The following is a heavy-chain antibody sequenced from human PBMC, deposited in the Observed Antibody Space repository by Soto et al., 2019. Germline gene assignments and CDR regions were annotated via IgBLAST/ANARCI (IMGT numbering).Heavy chain of an antibody. Sequence: EVQLVESGGGLVQPGRSLRLSCAASGFTFDDYAMHWVRQAPGKGLEWVSGISWNSGSIGYADSVKGRFTISRDNAKNSLYLQMNSLRAEDTALYYCGKDRTGIAAASGWFDPWGQGTLVTVSS. D-gene: IGHD6-13*01. CDR1: GFTFDDYA. CDR2: ISWNSGSI. J-gene: IGHJ5*02. V-gene: IGHV3-9*01. CDR3: GKDRTGIAAASGWFDP.